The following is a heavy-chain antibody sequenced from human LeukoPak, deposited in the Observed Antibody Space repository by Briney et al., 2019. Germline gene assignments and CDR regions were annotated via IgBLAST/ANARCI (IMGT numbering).Heavy chain of an antibody. J-gene: IGHJ3*02. CDR2: IYYSGNT. Sequence: SETLSLTCTVSVVSISSSNSYWGWIRQPPGKGLEWIGSIYYSGNTYYNASLKSQVSISIDTSKNQFSLKLTSVTAADTAVYFCARGPYSYDSSGAFDIWGQGTMVTVSS. CDR1: VVSISSSNSY. CDR3: ARGPYSYDSSGAFDI. D-gene: IGHD3-22*01. V-gene: IGHV4-39*01.